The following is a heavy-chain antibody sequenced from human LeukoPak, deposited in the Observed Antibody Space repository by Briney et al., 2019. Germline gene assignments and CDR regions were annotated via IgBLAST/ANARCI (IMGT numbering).Heavy chain of an antibody. CDR2: INPNSGAT. J-gene: IGHJ4*02. D-gene: IGHD4-17*01. CDR3: ARDEQGGTTGGLGY. V-gene: IGHV1-2*06. CDR1: GHTFTGYY. Sequence: GASVKVSCKASGHTFTGYYIHWVRQAPGQGLEWVGRINPNSGATHYPQKFQGRVTMTRDTSINTAYLELNSLRSDDTAIYYCARDEQGGTTGGLGYWGQGTLVTVSS.